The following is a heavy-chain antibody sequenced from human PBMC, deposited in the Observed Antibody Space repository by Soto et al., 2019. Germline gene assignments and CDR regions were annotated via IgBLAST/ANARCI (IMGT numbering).Heavy chain of an antibody. CDR3: AKAPSGQFPRGDSFDY. V-gene: IGHV3-23*01. D-gene: IGHD3-10*01. CDR2: INGSGSST. CDR1: GFTFSNYA. Sequence: PGGSLRLSCAASGFTFSNYAMSWVRQAPGKGLEWVSAINGSGSSTYYADSVKRRFAISRDSSKSTLYLQMINLRAEDTAIYFCAKAPSGQFPRGDSFDYWGQGTLVTVSS. J-gene: IGHJ4*02.